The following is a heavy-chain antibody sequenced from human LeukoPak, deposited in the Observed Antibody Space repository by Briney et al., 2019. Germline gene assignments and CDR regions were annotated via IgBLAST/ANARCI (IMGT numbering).Heavy chain of an antibody. CDR3: AREPTAMAPYNWFYP. J-gene: IGHJ5*02. D-gene: IGHD5-18*01. Sequence: GASVKVSCKASGYTFTSYGISWVRQAPGQGLEWMGWISAYNGNTNYAQKLQGRVTMTTDTSTSTAYMELRSLRSDDTAVYYCAREPTAMAPYNWFYPWGQGTLITVSS. CDR2: ISAYNGNT. CDR1: GYTFTSYG. V-gene: IGHV1-18*04.